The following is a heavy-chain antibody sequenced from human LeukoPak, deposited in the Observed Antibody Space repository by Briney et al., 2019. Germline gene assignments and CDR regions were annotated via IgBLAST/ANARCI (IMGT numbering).Heavy chain of an antibody. Sequence: SETLSLTCTVSGGSISSYYWSWIRQLPGKGLEWIGYIYYSGSTNYNPSLKSRVTISVDTSKNQFSLKLSSVTAADTAVYYCARPLSISGYYYDAFDIWGQGTMVTVSS. V-gene: IGHV4-59*08. D-gene: IGHD3-22*01. CDR1: GGSISSYY. CDR3: ARPLSISGYYYDAFDI. CDR2: IYYSGST. J-gene: IGHJ3*02.